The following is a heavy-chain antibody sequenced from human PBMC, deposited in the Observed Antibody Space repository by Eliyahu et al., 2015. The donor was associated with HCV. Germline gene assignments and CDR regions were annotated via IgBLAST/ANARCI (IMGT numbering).Heavy chain of an antibody. D-gene: IGHD6-19*01. CDR3: AKAHYSSGWYGGDAFDI. CDR2: ISGSGGST. V-gene: IGHV3-23*01. Sequence: EVQLLESGGGLVQPGGSLRLSCXASXFTFXXYAMSWVRQAPGKGLEWXSAISGSGGSTYYADSVKGRFTISRDNSKNTLYLQMNSLRAEDTAVYYCAKAHYSSGWYGGDAFDIWGQGTMVTVSS. J-gene: IGHJ3*02. CDR1: XFTFXXYA.